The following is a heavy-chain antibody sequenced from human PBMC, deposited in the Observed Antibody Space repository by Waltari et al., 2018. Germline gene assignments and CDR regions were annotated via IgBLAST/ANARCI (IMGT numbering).Heavy chain of an antibody. V-gene: IGHV3-21*01. Sequence: GQLVESGGGLVKPGGSLRLSCAASGFTFSSYSMNWVRQAPGKGLEWVSSISSSSSYIYYADSVKGRFTISRDNAKNSLYLQMNSLRAEDTAVYYCARDLIGSSSWFPQSWFDPWGQGTLVIVSS. CDR3: ARDLIGSSSWFPQSWFDP. D-gene: IGHD6-13*01. CDR2: ISSSSSYI. CDR1: GFTFSSYS. J-gene: IGHJ5*02.